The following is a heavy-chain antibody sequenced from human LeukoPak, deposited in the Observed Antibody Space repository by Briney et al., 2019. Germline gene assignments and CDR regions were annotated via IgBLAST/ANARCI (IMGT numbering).Heavy chain of an antibody. D-gene: IGHD5-24*01. CDR3: GRVGDGYNDNY. CDR1: GFTFSNYA. V-gene: IGHV3-23*01. Sequence: GGSLRLSCAASGFTFSNYAMTWVRQAPGKGLEWVSVISDSGGITYNADSLKGRFTISRDNSKNTLYLQMNSLRAEDTAVYYCGRVGDGYNDNYWGQGTLVTVSS. J-gene: IGHJ4*02. CDR2: ISDSGGIT.